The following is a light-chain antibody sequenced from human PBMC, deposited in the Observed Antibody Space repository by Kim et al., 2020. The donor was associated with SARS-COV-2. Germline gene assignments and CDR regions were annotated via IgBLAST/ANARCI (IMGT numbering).Light chain of an antibody. V-gene: IGKV3-20*01. Sequence: LSAGERPTPYCRASIIISNTYLACYQQKAGQAPSLLIYGASNRAASFPDRFTGSGSGTDFTLTINRVEPEDFAVYYCQHYGTSPYSFGQGTKLEI. J-gene: IGKJ2*03. CDR2: GAS. CDR3: QHYGTSPYS. CDR1: IIISNTY.